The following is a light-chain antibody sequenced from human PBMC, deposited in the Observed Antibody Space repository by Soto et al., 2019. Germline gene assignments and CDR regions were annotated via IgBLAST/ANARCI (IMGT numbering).Light chain of an antibody. Sequence: QSALTQPPSASGSPGQSVTISCTGTSSDVGGYNSVSWYQQHPGKAPKLLIYAVSQRPSGVPDRFSGSKSGNTASLTVSGLQAEDEADYYCSSYAGSDSVLFGGGTKLTVL. CDR2: AVS. J-gene: IGLJ2*01. CDR3: SSYAGSDSVL. V-gene: IGLV2-8*01. CDR1: SSDVGGYNS.